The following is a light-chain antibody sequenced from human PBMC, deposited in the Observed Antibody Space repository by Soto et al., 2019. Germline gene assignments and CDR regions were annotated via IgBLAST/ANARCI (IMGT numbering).Light chain of an antibody. CDR1: SSDVGGYNY. CDR3: SSYAGSNWWV. J-gene: IGLJ1*01. CDR2: EVS. Sequence: QSALTQPPSASGSPGQAVTISCTGTSSDVGGYNYVSWYQQHPGKAPKPMIYEVSKRPSGVPDRFSGSKSGNTASLTVSGLQAEDEAGYYCSSYAGSNWWVFGTGTKVTVL. V-gene: IGLV2-8*01.